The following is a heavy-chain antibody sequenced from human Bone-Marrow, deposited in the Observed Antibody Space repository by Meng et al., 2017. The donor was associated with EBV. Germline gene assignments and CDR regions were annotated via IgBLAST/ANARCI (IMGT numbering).Heavy chain of an antibody. D-gene: IGHD6-19*01. V-gene: IGHV4-61*08. J-gene: IGHJ4*02. CDR3: ARVALAVAGYFDY. CDR1: WGPVRSSVYY. Sequence: HGRVQPWGTLPLTCTVAWGPVRSSVYYGSWIRQPPGKGLEWIGYSYYSGSTNYNPSLKSRVTISVDTSKNQFSLKLSSVTAADTAVYYCARVALAVAGYFDYWGQGTLVTVSS. CDR2: SYYSGST.